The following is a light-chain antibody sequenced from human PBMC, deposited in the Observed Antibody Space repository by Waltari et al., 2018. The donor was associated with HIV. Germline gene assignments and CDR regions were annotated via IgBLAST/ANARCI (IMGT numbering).Light chain of an antibody. CDR1: ASVSSW. CDR2: KAS. CDR3: QQYNTFSAT. Sequence: DIQMTQSPSTLSASVGDRVTITCRASASVSSWLAWYQQKPGKATKLLIYKASSLESGVPSRFSGSGSGTEFTLTISSLQPDDFATYYCQQYNTFSATFGQGTKVEIK. V-gene: IGKV1-5*03. J-gene: IGKJ1*01.